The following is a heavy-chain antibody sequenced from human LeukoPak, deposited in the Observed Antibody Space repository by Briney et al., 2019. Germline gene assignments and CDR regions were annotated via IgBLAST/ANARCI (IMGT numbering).Heavy chain of an antibody. D-gene: IGHD3-3*01. V-gene: IGHV4-59*01. J-gene: IGHJ4*02. CDR2: IYYSGST. Sequence: PSETLSLTCTVPRRPIISYYWTWIPQPPGKGLEWIGYIYYSGSTNYSSSLKSRVNISVDTSKNQFSLKLSSVTAADTAVYYCARDRHYDFWSGSFDYWGQGPLVSVSS. CDR1: RRPIISYY. CDR3: ARDRHYDFWSGSFDY.